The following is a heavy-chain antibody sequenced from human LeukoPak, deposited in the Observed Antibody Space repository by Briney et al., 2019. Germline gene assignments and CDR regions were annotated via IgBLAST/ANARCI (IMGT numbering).Heavy chain of an antibody. CDR2: INSDGSTT. Sequence: PGGSLRLSCAASGFTFSSYWMHWGRQAPGKGLVLVSRINSDGSTTSYTDSVMGRFTTSRDNAKNTLYLQMNSLRAEDTAVYYCARVIYSGWEGELSDWGQGTLVTVSS. D-gene: IGHD6-19*01. CDR1: GFTFSSYW. V-gene: IGHV3-74*01. J-gene: IGHJ4*02. CDR3: ARVIYSGWEGELSD.